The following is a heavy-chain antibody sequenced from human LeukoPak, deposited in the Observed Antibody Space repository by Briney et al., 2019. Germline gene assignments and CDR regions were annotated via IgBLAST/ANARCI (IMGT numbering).Heavy chain of an antibody. D-gene: IGHD2-15*01. CDR1: GFTFSSYS. Sequence: PGGSLRLSRAASGFTFSSYSMNWVRQAPGKGLEWVSYISSRSSTIYYADSVRGRITISRDNAKNSLYLQMSSLRAEDTAVYYCARDYDCSGGSCYSYYFDYWGQGTLVTVSS. J-gene: IGHJ4*02. CDR2: ISSRSSTI. CDR3: ARDYDCSGGSCYSYYFDY. V-gene: IGHV3-48*01.